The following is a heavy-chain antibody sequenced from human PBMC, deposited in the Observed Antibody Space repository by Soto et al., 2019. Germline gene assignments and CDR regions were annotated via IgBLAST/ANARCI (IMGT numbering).Heavy chain of an antibody. D-gene: IGHD6-19*01. CDR2: ISAYNGNT. J-gene: IGHJ4*02. Sequence: GASVKVSCKASGYTFTSYGISWVRQAPGQGLEWMGWISAYNGNTNYAQKLQGRVTMTTDTSTSTAYMELRSLRSDDTAVYYCARGSFSGWYPPYFDYWGQGTLVTVSS. V-gene: IGHV1-18*01. CDR1: GYTFTSYG. CDR3: ARGSFSGWYPPYFDY.